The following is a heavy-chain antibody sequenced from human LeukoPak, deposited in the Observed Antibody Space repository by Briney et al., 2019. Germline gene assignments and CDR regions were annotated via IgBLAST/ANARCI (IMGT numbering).Heavy chain of an antibody. CDR3: ARAISGHYGMFDY. Sequence: GGSLRLSCAASGFTASSHWMHWVRQAPGKGLVWVSRINPDGSSTYYTHSVRARFPIYRDNAKHTLYLQMTSLPTAHTAAYYCARAISGHYGMFDYWGQGTLVTVSS. V-gene: IGHV3-74*01. D-gene: IGHD3-10*01. J-gene: IGHJ4*02. CDR1: GFTASSHW. CDR2: INPDGSST.